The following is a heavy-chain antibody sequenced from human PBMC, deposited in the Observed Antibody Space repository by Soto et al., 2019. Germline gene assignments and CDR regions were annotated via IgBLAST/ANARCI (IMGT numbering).Heavy chain of an antibody. V-gene: IGHV4-59*01. CDR3: ASSHAGAHITAAVH. D-gene: IGHD6-13*01. Sequence: TSETLSLTCTASGGSMSTYYGNWIRQAPGRGLEWIGYIYSSGSTNYNPSLKSRVAISIDTSKNQLSLTLTSVTAADTAVYYCASSHAGAHITAAVHWGQGTLVTVSS. CDR2: IYSSGST. J-gene: IGHJ4*02. CDR1: GGSMSTYY.